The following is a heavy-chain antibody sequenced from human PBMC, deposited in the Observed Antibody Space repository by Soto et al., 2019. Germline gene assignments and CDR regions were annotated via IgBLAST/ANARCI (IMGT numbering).Heavy chain of an antibody. CDR3: ARQGVSKEDGFDI. J-gene: IGHJ4*02. CDR2: IDHSGSS. CDR1: GVSFSDYS. Sequence: SETLSLTCAVYGVSFSDYSWTWIRQPPGNGLGWIAEIDHSGSSNFSPSLKSRVTISIDTSKNQFSLKLSSVTAADTAVYYCARQGVSKEDGFDIWGQGTLVTSPQ. V-gene: IGHV4-34*01. D-gene: IGHD3-10*01.